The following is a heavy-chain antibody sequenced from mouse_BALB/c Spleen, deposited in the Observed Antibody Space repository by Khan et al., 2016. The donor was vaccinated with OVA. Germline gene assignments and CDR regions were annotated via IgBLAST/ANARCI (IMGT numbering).Heavy chain of an antibody. Sequence: QVQLKQSGAELAKPGASVKMSCKASGYTFTTYWMHWVKQRPGQGLEWIGYIDPSTGNTEYNQKFKDKATLTTDKSSSTAYMQLSSLTSEDSAVYDCARRGRYGIVGYWGQGTLVTVSA. V-gene: IGHV1-7*01. D-gene: IGHD2-1*01. CDR3: ARRGRYGIVGY. CDR2: IDPSTGNT. J-gene: IGHJ3*01. CDR1: GYTFTTYW.